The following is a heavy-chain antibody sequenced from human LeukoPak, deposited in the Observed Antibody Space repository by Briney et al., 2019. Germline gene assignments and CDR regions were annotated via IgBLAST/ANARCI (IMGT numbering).Heavy chain of an antibody. V-gene: IGHV3-30-3*01. J-gene: IGHJ4*02. Sequence: GGSLRLSCAASGFTFSSYAMHWVRQAPGKGLEWVAVISYDGSNKYYADSVKGRFTISRDNSKNTLYLQMNSLRAEDTAVYYCASHSSAKPFDYWGQGTPVTVSS. CDR3: ASHSSAKPFDY. CDR2: ISYDGSNK. D-gene: IGHD2-2*01. CDR1: GFTFSSYA.